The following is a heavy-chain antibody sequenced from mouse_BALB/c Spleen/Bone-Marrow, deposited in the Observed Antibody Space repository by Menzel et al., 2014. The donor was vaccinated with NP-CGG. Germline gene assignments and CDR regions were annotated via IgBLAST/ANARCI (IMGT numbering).Heavy chain of an antibody. CDR2: IDPANGNT. J-gene: IGHJ4*01. CDR3: ARWEYYAMDY. D-gene: IGHD4-1*01. V-gene: IGHV14-3*02. Sequence: EVKLMESGAELVKPGASVKLSCTASGFNIKDTYMHWVKQRPEQGLEWIGRIDPANGNTKYDPKFQGKATITADTSSNTAYLQLSSLTSEDTAVYYRARWEYYAMDYWGQGTSVTVSS. CDR1: GFNIKDTY.